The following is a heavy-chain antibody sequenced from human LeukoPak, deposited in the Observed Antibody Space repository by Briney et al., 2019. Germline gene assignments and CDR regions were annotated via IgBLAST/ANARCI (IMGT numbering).Heavy chain of an antibody. V-gene: IGHV4-38-2*01. CDR1: GYSISSGYY. CDR2: IYYSGST. Sequence: PSETLSLTCAVSGYSISSGYYWGWIRQPPGKGLEWIGYIYYSGSTDYNPTLESRVTMSIDTSKNQFSLKVRSVTAADTAVYYCTRMDYWGQGTLVTVSS. J-gene: IGHJ4*02. CDR3: TRMDY.